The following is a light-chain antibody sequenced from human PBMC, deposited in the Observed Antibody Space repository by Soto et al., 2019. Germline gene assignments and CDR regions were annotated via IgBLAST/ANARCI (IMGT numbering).Light chain of an antibody. Sequence: EVVLTHSPNTLSLSPGESATLSCRASQAVSSTYLVWYQQKPGLAPRLLIYGASSRAPGISDRFSGSGSGTDFTLTISRLEPEDFAVYYCHQCGNSWWTFGEGTKV. V-gene: IGKV3-20*01. J-gene: IGKJ1*01. CDR1: QAVSSTY. CDR2: GAS. CDR3: HQCGNSWWT.